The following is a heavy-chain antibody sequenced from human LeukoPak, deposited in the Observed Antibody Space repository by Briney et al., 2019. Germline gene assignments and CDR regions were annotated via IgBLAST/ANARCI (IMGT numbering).Heavy chain of an antibody. CDR2: IYSGGST. V-gene: IGHV3-53*01. CDR3: ARDSMVVAATNYYYYGMDV. CDR1: GFTVSSNY. J-gene: IGHJ6*02. Sequence: GGPLRLSCAASGFTVSSNYMSWVRQAPGKGLEWVSVIYSGGSTYYADSVKGRFTISRDNSKNTLYLQMNSLRAEDTAVYYCARDSMVVAATNYYYYGMDVWGQGTTVTVSS. D-gene: IGHD2-15*01.